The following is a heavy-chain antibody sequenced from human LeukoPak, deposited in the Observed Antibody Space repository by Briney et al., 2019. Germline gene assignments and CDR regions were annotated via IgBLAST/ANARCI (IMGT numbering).Heavy chain of an antibody. D-gene: IGHD3-16*01. CDR2: TNEDGSIT. CDR3: GRDLGGRGGA. CDR1: GFTFSTYW. V-gene: IGHV3-74*01. Sequence: GGSLRLSCAASGFTFSTYWMHWVRQVPGTGLVWVSRTNEDGSITDYADSVTGRFTISRDNSKDALYLQMNSLRAEDTAVYYCGRDLGGRGGAWGQGILVTVSP. J-gene: IGHJ5*02.